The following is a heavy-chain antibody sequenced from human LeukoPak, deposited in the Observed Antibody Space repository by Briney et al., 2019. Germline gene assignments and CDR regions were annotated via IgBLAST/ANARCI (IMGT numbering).Heavy chain of an antibody. CDR1: GFTFSSYS. Sequence: NSGGSLRLSCAASGFTFSSYSMNWVRQAPGKGLEWVSSISSSSSYTYYADSVKGRFTISRDNAKNSLYLQMNSLRAEDTAVYYCARDGTILTGSLYYYYGMDVWGQGTTVTVSS. CDR3: ARDGTILTGSLYYYYGMDV. CDR2: ISSSSSYT. D-gene: IGHD3-9*01. J-gene: IGHJ6*02. V-gene: IGHV3-21*01.